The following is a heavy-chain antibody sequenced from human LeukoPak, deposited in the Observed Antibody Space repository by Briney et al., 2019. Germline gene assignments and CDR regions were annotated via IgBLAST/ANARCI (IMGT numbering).Heavy chain of an antibody. Sequence: SETLSLTCAVYGGSFSGYYWSGIRQPPGKGLEGIGEINHSGSTNYNPSLKSRVTISVDTSKNQFSLKLSSVTAADTAVYYCAREYSRSSGPFDYWGQGTLVTVSS. CDR1: GGSFSGYY. D-gene: IGHD6-13*01. CDR3: AREYSRSSGPFDY. J-gene: IGHJ4*02. CDR2: INHSGST. V-gene: IGHV4-34*01.